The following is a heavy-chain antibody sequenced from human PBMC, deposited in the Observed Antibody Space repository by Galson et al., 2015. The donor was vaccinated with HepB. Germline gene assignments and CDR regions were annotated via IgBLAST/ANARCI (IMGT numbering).Heavy chain of an antibody. CDR1: GFTFSSYW. J-gene: IGHJ4*02. V-gene: IGHV3-7*03. D-gene: IGHD3-10*01. Sequence: SLRLSCAASGFTFSSYWMSWVRQAPGKGLEWVANIKQDGSEKYYVDSVKGRFTISRDNAMNSLYLQMNSLRAEDTAVYYCARDLKNTWYYYGSGSYNYFDYWGQGTLVTVSS. CDR2: IKQDGSEK. CDR3: ARDLKNTWYYYGSGSYNYFDY.